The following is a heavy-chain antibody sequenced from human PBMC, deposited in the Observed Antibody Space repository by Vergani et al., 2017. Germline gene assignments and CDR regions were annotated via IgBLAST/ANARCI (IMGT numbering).Heavy chain of an antibody. CDR3: AKGWAVWFGELLYRYYWYFDL. Sequence: EVQLLESGGGLVQPGGSLRLSCAASGFAFSSYAMSWVRQAPGQGLEWVSAISGSGGSTYYADPVKGRFTISRDNSKNTLYLQMNSLRAEDTAVYYCAKGWAVWFGELLYRYYWYFDLWGRGTLVTVSS. CDR2: ISGSGGST. V-gene: IGHV3-23*01. J-gene: IGHJ2*01. CDR1: GFAFSSYA. D-gene: IGHD3-10*01.